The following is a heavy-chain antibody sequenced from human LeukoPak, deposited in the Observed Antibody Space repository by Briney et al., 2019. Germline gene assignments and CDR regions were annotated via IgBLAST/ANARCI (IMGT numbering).Heavy chain of an antibody. Sequence: GGSLRLSCAASRFTFSNYGVNWVRQAPGKGLEWVSYINSRSSTIYYADSVKGRFTISRDNAKNTLYLQMNSLRAEDTAVYYCARDPASSSEYYFDYWGQGTLVTVSS. V-gene: IGHV3-48*04. CDR2: INSRSSTI. CDR3: ARDPASSSEYYFDY. D-gene: IGHD6-6*01. J-gene: IGHJ4*02. CDR1: RFTFSNYG.